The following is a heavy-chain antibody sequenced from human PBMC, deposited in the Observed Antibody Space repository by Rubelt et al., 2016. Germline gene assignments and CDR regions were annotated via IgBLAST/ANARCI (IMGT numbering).Heavy chain of an antibody. J-gene: IGHJ5*02. Sequence: QVQLQESGPGLVKPSQTLSLTCAVSGGSISSGGYSWSWIRQPPGKGLEWIGYIYYSGSTYYNPSLKRRVTISVDTSKNQFSLKLSSVTAADTAVYYCARVSRGSGLDPWGQGTLVTVSS. CDR3: ARVSRGSGLDP. D-gene: IGHD3-10*01. CDR1: GGSISSGGYS. V-gene: IGHV4-30-4*07. CDR2: IYYSGST.